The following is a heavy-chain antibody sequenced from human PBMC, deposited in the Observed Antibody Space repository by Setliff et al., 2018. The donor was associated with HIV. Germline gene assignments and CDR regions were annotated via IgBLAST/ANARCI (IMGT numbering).Heavy chain of an antibody. J-gene: IGHJ4*02. CDR3: ASGSGYCRNGDCYVCVHKNPDNYYFDY. CDR1: GDTFSNSA. V-gene: IGHV1-69*05. CDR2: SMPLFGTV. Sequence: ASGKVSCKASGDTFSNSAPTWVRQVPGQGLEWMGGSMPLFGTVKYAQKFQGRVTITTDELMTTGFMELGSLRSEDTAVYYCASGSGYCRNGDCYVCVHKNPDNYYFDYWGQGTLVTVSS. D-gene: IGHD2-21*01.